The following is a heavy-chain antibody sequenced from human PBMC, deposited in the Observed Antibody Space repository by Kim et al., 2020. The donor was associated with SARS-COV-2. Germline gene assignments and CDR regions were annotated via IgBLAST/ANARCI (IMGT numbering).Heavy chain of an antibody. CDR2: INHSGST. V-gene: IGHV4-34*01. CDR1: GGSFSGYY. Sequence: SETLSLTCAVYGGSFSGYYWSWIRQPPGKGLEWIGEINHSGSTNYNPSLKSRVTISVDTSKNQFSLKLSSVTAADTAVYYCARGTTVPYYYYGMDVWGQGTTVTVSS. D-gene: IGHD4-4*01. CDR3: ARGTTVPYYYYGMDV. J-gene: IGHJ6*02.